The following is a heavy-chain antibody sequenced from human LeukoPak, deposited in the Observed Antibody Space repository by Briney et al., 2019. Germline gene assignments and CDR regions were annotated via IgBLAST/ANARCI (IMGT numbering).Heavy chain of an antibody. CDR3: ALLDYYGSGSYPPLFDY. J-gene: IGHJ4*02. CDR2: IYWNDDK. Sequence: SGPTLVKPTQTLTLTCTFSGFSLSTSGVGVGWIRQPPGKALEWLALIYWNDDKRYSPSLKSRLTITKDTSKNQVVLTMTNMDAVDTATYYCALLDYYGSGSYPPLFDYWGQGTLVTVSS. V-gene: IGHV2-5*01. CDR1: GFSLSTSGVG. D-gene: IGHD3-10*01.